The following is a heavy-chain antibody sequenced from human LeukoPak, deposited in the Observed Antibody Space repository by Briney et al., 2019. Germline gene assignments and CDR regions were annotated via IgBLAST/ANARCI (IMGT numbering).Heavy chain of an antibody. V-gene: IGHV3-23*01. Sequence: GGSQRLSCAASGFTFSSYAMGWVRQFPGKGLEWVSAISGSGGSTYYADSVRGRFTISRDNSKNTLHLQMNSLRPEDTAVYYCARGPYTDGYNSEYWGQGTLVTVSS. CDR1: GFTFSSYA. CDR3: ARGPYTDGYNSEY. D-gene: IGHD5-24*01. J-gene: IGHJ4*02. CDR2: ISGSGGST.